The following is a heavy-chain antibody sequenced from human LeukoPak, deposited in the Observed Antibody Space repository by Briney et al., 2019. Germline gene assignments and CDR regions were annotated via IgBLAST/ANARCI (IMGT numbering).Heavy chain of an antibody. CDR1: GFTFSGCA. CDR3: TRHLDGIAAYDY. J-gene: IGHJ4*02. V-gene: IGHV3-73*01. CDR2: IGSKAFDYAT. Sequence: GGSLKLSCAASGFTFSGCAVHWVRQAPGKGLEWVGRIGSKAFDYATVYAASVEGRFTISRDDSKHTAFLQMNSLKTEDTAVYYCTRHLDGIAAYDYWGQGSLVTVSS. D-gene: IGHD6-13*01.